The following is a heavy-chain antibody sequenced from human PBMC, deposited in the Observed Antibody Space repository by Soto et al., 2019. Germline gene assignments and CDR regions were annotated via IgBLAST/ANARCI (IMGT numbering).Heavy chain of an antibody. CDR1: GYTFEDYA. Sequence: EVQLVESGGGLVQPGRSLRLPCALYGYTFEDYAIHWIRQAPGRGLEWLSGIYWKSLSFGYADSVKGRFIISKDNATNSVHLQMNSLRPEDTALYHCVRGASRDGYNLVDVFDYWGQGARVTVSS. CDR3: VRGASRDGYNLVDVFDY. J-gene: IGHJ4*02. CDR2: IYWKSLSF. V-gene: IGHV3-9*01. D-gene: IGHD5-12*01.